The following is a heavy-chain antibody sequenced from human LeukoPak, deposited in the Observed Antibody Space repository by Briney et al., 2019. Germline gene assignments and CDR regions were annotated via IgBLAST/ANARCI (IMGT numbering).Heavy chain of an antibody. CDR1: GFTFSSYE. CDR3: ARESVVVVSNYYYYYYMDV. D-gene: IGHD3-22*01. V-gene: IGHV3-48*03. J-gene: IGHJ6*03. Sequence: GGSLRLSCAASGFTFSSYEMNWVRQAPGKGLEWISYIINSGSTIYYADSVKGRFTISRDNAENSLYLQMNSLRAEDTAVYYCARESVVVVSNYYYYYYMDVWGKGTTVTISS. CDR2: IINSGSTI.